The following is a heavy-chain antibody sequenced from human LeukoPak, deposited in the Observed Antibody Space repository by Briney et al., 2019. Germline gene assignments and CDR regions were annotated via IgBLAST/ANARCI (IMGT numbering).Heavy chain of an antibody. Sequence: SETLSLTCTVSGGSISSGGYYWSWIRQHPGKGLDWIGYISQSGSTSYNPSLKSRVTISVDRSKNQFSLQLSSVTASDTAVYYCARVLTDSRGWYHFDYWGQGTLVTVSS. V-gene: IGHV4-31*03. CDR2: ISQSGST. CDR1: GGSISSGGYY. J-gene: IGHJ4*02. D-gene: IGHD6-19*01. CDR3: ARVLTDSRGWYHFDY.